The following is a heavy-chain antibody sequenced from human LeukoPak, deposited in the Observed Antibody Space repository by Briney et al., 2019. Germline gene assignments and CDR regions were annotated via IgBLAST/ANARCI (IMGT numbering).Heavy chain of an antibody. CDR1: GFTFSSYG. CDR3: AKDLSARFGELLFFMDV. D-gene: IGHD3-10*01. Sequence: PGRSLRLSCAASGFTFSSYGMHWVRQAPGKGLGWVAVISYDGSNKYYADSVKGRFTISRDNSKNTLYLQMNSLRAEDTAVYYCAKDLSARFGELLFFMDVWGKGTTVTVSS. CDR2: ISYDGSNK. J-gene: IGHJ6*04. V-gene: IGHV3-30*18.